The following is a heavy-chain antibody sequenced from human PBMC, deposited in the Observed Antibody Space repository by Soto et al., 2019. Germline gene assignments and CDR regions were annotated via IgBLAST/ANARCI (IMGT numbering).Heavy chain of an antibody. CDR1: GFTFSSYN. Sequence: GGSLRLSCTASGFTFSSYNMNWVRQAPGKGLEWVSSISSSSNYIYYADSMKGRFTISRDNAKNSLYLRMNSLRAEDTAVYYCARENAYGDPNSFDYWGHGALVTVSS. J-gene: IGHJ4*01. D-gene: IGHD4-17*01. CDR2: ISSSSNYI. CDR3: ARENAYGDPNSFDY. V-gene: IGHV3-21*01.